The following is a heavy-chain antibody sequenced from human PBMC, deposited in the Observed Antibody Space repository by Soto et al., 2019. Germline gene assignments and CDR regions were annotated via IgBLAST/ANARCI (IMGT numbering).Heavy chain of an antibody. J-gene: IGHJ4*02. CDR3: AKMGAADFDY. CDR1: GFTFSSYG. Sequence: PGGSLRLSCAASGFTFSSYGMHWVRQAPGKGLEWVAVISYDGSNKYYADSVKGRFTISRDNSKNTLYLQMNSLRAEDTAVYYCAKMGAADFDYWGQGTLVTVSS. V-gene: IGHV3-30*18. CDR2: ISYDGSNK. D-gene: IGHD6-13*01.